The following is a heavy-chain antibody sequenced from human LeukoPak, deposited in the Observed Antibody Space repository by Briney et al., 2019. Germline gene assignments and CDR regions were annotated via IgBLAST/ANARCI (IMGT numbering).Heavy chain of an antibody. Sequence: GASVKVSCKASGYTFTGYYMHWVRQAPGQGLEWMGWINPNSCGTNYAQKFQGRVTMTRDTSISTAYMELSRLRSDDTPVYYLVRGRKRLETTSFDYWGQGTLVTVSS. CDR2: INPNSCGT. CDR1: GYTFTGYY. V-gene: IGHV1-2*02. CDR3: VRGRKRLETTSFDY. J-gene: IGHJ4*02. D-gene: IGHD1-1*01.